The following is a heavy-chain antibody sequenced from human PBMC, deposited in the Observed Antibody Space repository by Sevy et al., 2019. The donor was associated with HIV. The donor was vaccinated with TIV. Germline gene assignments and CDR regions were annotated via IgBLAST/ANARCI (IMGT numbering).Heavy chain of an antibody. CDR1: GFTFNTHV. CDR3: AKVLNPALESMMEVTVRSLKGFDV. V-gene: IGHV3-23*01. J-gene: IGHJ3*01. D-gene: IGHD3-22*01. CDR2: ISGFGNT. Sequence: AGSLRLSCAASGFTFNTHVMNWVRQAPGKGLEWVSSISGFGNTYYADSVRGRFTISRDNAKNTLYLQMNSLRADDTAVYYCAKVLNPALESMMEVTVRSLKGFDVWGQGTMVTVSS.